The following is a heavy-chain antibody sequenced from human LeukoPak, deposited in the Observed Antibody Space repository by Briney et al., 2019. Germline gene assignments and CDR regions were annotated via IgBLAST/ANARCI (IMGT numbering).Heavy chain of an antibody. Sequence: SVKVSCKASGYTFTSYDISWVRQAPGQGLEWMGGIVPIFGTANYAQKFQGRVTITADESTSTAYMELSSLRSEDTAVYYCARGPYYDFWSGPTLDYWGQGTLVTVSS. V-gene: IGHV1-69*13. CDR2: IVPIFGTA. D-gene: IGHD3-3*01. CDR3: ARGPYYDFWSGPTLDY. J-gene: IGHJ4*02. CDR1: GYTFTSYD.